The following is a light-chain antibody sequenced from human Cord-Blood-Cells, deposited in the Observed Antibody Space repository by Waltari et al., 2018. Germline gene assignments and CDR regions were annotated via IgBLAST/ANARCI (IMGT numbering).Light chain of an antibody. CDR3: QQYKNWPPSYT. CDR2: GAS. CDR1: QSVSSN. V-gene: IGKV3-15*01. J-gene: IGKJ2*01. Sequence: EIVMTQSPATLSVSPGERATLSCRASQSVSSNLARYQQKPGQAPRLLIYGASTRSTGIPARFSGSGSGTEFTLTISSLQSEDFAVYYCQQYKNWPPSYTFGQGTKLEIK.